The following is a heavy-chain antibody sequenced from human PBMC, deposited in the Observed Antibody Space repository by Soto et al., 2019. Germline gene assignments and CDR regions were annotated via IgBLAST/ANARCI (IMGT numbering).Heavy chain of an antibody. CDR1: GFTFSSYA. Sequence: EVQLLESGGGLVQPGGSLRLSCAASGFTFSSYAMSWVRQAPGKGLDWVSAISGSGGSTYYADSAKGRFTISRANSKNTLYLQMNSLRAEDTAVYYCSKDTYYYYSSGYYSDHSTDYYYVMDVCGQGTTVAVS. V-gene: IGHV3-23*01. CDR2: ISGSGGST. CDR3: SKDTYYYYSSGYYSDHSTDYYYVMDV. D-gene: IGHD3-22*01. J-gene: IGHJ6*02.